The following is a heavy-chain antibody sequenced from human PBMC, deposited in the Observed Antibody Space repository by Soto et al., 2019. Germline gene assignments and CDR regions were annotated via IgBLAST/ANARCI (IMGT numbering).Heavy chain of an antibody. D-gene: IGHD6-19*01. Sequence: QVQLVQSGLEVKKPGASVKVSCKASGYTFTSYGITWMRQAPGQGLEWMGWISGYNGKPNYAQNVQDRVTMTTDTSXSTAHMELRSLRSDDTAVYYCARALKADPYIWFDTWGQGTLVTVSS. V-gene: IGHV1-18*01. CDR2: ISGYNGKP. CDR1: GYTFTSYG. J-gene: IGHJ5*02. CDR3: ARALKADPYIWFDT.